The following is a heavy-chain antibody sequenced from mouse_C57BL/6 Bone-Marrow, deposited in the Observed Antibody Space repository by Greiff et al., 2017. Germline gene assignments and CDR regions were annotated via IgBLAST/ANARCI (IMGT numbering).Heavy chain of an antibody. CDR2: IKPSSGYT. Sequence: VQLQESGAELAKPGASVKLSCKASGYTFTSYWMHWVKQRPGQGLEWIGYIKPSSGYTKYNQKFKDKATLTADTSSITAYMQLSSLTYEDSAVYYCASPNCYGSSYWYFDVWGTGTTVTVSS. CDR3: ASPNCYGSSYWYFDV. D-gene: IGHD1-1*01. CDR1: GYTFTSYW. V-gene: IGHV1-7*01. J-gene: IGHJ1*03.